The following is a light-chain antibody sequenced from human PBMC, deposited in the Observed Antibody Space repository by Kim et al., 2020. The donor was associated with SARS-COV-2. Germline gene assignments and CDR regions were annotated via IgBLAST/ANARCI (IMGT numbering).Light chain of an antibody. V-gene: IGLV3-19*01. CDR1: SLRSYY. Sequence: SSELTQDPAVSVALGQTVRITCQGDSLRSYYATWYQQKPGQAPILVIYGKNNQPSGLPDRFSGSSSGNTASLTITGAQAEDEADYYCNSRDSNDNVVFGG. CDR2: GKN. CDR3: NSRDSNDNVV. J-gene: IGLJ2*01.